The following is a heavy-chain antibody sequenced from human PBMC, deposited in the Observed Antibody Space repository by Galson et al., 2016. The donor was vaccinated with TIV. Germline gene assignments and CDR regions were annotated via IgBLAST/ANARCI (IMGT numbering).Heavy chain of an antibody. D-gene: IGHD6-19*01. CDR1: GFTFSSYD. J-gene: IGHJ4*02. CDR2: VAYDGSDK. V-gene: IGHV3-30*04. Sequence: SLRLSCAASGFTFSSYDMFWVRQAPGKGLEWVAFVAYDGSDKNYADSVKGRFTISRDKSKNTLYLQISSLRPEDTAVYYCARVYSSYSFDYWGQGTLVTVSS. CDR3: ARVYSSYSFDY.